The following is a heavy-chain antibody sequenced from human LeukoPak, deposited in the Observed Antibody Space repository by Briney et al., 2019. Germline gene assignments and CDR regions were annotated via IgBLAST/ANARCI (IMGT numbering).Heavy chain of an antibody. Sequence: SETLSLTCAVYGGSFSGYYWSWIRQPPGKGLEWIGEINHSGSTNYNPSLKSRVTISVDTSKNQFSLKLSSVTAADTAVYYCARKRVTTVTMTHFDYWGQGTLVTVSS. CDR1: GGSFSGYY. J-gene: IGHJ4*02. D-gene: IGHD4-17*01. V-gene: IGHV4-34*01. CDR3: ARKRVTTVTMTHFDY. CDR2: INHSGST.